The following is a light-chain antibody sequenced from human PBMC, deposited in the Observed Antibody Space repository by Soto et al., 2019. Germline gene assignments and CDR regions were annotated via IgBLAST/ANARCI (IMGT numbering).Light chain of an antibody. V-gene: IGKV3-15*01. CDR1: QSVSSN. CDR3: QQYNNSPPYT. Sequence: EIVMTQSPATLSVSPGERATLSCRASQSVSSNLAWDQQKPGQAPRLLIYGASTRTTGIPARFSGSGSGKEFTLTIISLQSEDFAVYYWQQYNNSPPYTFGQGTKLEIK. J-gene: IGKJ2*01. CDR2: GAS.